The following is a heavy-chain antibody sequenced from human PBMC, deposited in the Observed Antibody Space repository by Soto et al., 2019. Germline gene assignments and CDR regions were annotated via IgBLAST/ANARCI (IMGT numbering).Heavy chain of an antibody. J-gene: IGHJ6*02. V-gene: IGHV3-23*01. CDR3: ANARYCYGGSCYGLPYYYGMDV. CDR1: GFTFSGYS. CDR2: ISGSGAGT. D-gene: IGHD2-15*01. Sequence: EVQLLESGGTLVQPGGSLRLSCAASGFTFSGYSMSWVRQAPGKGLEWVSGISGSGAGTYYADSVQGRFTISRDNSENKVYLQMNSLRAEDTAIYYCANARYCYGGSCYGLPYYYGMDVWGQGTTVTVSS.